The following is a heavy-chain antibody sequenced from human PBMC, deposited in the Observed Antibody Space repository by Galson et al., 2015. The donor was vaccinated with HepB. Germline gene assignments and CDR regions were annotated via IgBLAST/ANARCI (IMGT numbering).Heavy chain of an antibody. V-gene: IGHV1-69*06. D-gene: IGHD3-16*01. J-gene: IGHJ6*03. CDR2: IIPIFGTA. Sequence: SVKVSCKASGGTFSSYAISWVRQAPGQGLEWMGGIIPIFGTANYAQKFQGRVTITADKSTSTAYMELSSLRSEGTAVYFCARDERGTYYYLDVWGKGAPVTVSS. CDR1: GGTFSSYA. CDR3: ARDERGTYYYLDV.